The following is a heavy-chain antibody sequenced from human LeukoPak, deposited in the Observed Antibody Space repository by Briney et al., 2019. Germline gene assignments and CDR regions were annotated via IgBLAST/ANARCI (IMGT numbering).Heavy chain of an antibody. D-gene: IGHD3-22*01. CDR2: IYYRGST. CDR3: ARLSGYSSGHYYSDY. Sequence: SETLSLTCTVSGGSISSDYWSWIRQPAGKGLEWIGYIYYRGSTNYNPSLKSRVTISVDTSKNQFSLKLSSVTAADTAVYYCARLSGYSSGHYYSDYWGQGTLVTVSS. V-gene: IGHV4-59*01. CDR1: GGSISSDY. J-gene: IGHJ4*02.